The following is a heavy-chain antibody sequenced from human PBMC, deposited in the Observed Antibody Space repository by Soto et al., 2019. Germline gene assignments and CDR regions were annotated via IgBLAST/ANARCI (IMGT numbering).Heavy chain of an antibody. CDR3: AKTASMTIRDGFDH. CDR1: GFTFSSYA. D-gene: IGHD4-17*01. CDR2: ISGGGSNP. Sequence: EVQVLESGGGLVQPGGSLRLSCAASGFTFSSYAMSWVRQAPGQGLEWVSAISGGGSNPYYADSVKGRFTISRDNSKNTLYLQINSLRAEDTALYYCAKTASMTIRDGFDHWGQGTLVTVSS. J-gene: IGHJ4*02. V-gene: IGHV3-23*01.